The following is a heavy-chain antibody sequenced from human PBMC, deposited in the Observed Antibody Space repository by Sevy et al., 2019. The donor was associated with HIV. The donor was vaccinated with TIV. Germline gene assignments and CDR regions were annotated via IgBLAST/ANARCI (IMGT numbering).Heavy chain of an antibody. J-gene: IGHJ4*02. CDR2: IKQDGSEK. CDR1: GFTFSNYW. Sequence: GGSLRLSCAASGFTFSNYWMSWVRQAPGKGPEWVANIKQDGSEKYFVDSVKGRFSIARDNAKNSLYLQMNSLRAEDTAVYYCARDRQPGSIFGVIPSNLYFDKWGQGTLVTVSS. CDR3: ARDRQPGSIFGVIPSNLYFDK. D-gene: IGHD3-3*01. V-gene: IGHV3-7*01.